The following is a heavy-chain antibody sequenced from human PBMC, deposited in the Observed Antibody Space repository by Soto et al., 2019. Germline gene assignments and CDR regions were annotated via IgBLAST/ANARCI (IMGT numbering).Heavy chain of an antibody. CDR3: AQGALYYFWRGYDFGY. J-gene: IGHJ4*02. Sequence: GGSLRLSCAASGFTFDDYAMHWVRQAPGKGLEWVSGISWNSGSIGYADSVKGRFTISRDNAKNSLYLQMNSLRAEDTALYYCAQGALYYFWRGYDFGYWGQGTRVTVSS. D-gene: IGHD3-3*01. CDR2: ISWNSGSI. CDR1: GFTFDDYA. V-gene: IGHV3-9*01.